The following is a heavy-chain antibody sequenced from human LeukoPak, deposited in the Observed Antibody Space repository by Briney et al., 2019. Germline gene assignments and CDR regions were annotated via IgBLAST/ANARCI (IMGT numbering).Heavy chain of an antibody. J-gene: IGHJ4*02. CDR3: ARDRGSSGWYSLFDY. V-gene: IGHV6-1*01. D-gene: IGHD6-19*01. Sequence: QTLSLTSAIPGDRVSSNSASSNWIRQYPSRGLEWLGRTYDRSKWYNDYAVSVKSRITINPDTSKNQFSLQLNSVTPEDTAVYYCARDRGSSGWYSLFDYWGQGTLVTVSS. CDR1: GDRVSSNSAS. CDR2: TYDRSKWYN.